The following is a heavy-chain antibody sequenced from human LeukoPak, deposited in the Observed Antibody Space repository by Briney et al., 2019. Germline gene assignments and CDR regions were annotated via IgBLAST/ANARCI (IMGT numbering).Heavy chain of an antibody. CDR1: GFTFSSYA. CDR3: AKDWTSRPKGYFDY. CDR2: ISGSGGST. J-gene: IGHJ4*02. Sequence: RGSLRLSCAASGFTFSSYAMSWVRQAPGKGLEWVSAISGSGGSTYYADSVKGRFTISRDNSKNTLYLQMNSLRAEDTAVYYCAKDWTSRPKGYFDYWGQGTLVTVSS. V-gene: IGHV3-23*01. D-gene: IGHD3/OR15-3a*01.